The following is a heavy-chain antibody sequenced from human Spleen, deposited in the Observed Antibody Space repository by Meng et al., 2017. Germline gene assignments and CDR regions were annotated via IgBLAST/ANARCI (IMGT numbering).Heavy chain of an antibody. CDR3: ASWIYSCGWQ. V-gene: IGHV4/OR15-8*02. D-gene: IGHD6-19*01. CDR1: GGSISSIDW. Sequence: QGQRQGCGPGLVKPSGTLSLACVVSGGSISSIDWWSWVRQPPGKGLEWIGEIYHGGDTNYNPSLKSRVTIAIDRSKNQFSLKLSSVTAADTAAYYCASWIYSCGWQWGQGTLVTVSS. CDR2: IYHGGDT. J-gene: IGHJ4*02.